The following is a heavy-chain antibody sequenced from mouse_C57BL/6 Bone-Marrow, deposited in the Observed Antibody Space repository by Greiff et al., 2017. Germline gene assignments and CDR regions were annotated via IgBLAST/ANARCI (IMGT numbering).Heavy chain of an antibody. CDR1: GFTFSSYG. D-gene: IGHD4-1*01. V-gene: IGHV5-6*01. J-gene: IGHJ3*01. CDR2: ISSGGSYT. Sequence: EVQLVESGGDLVKPGGSLKLSCAASGFTFSSYGMSWVRQTPDKRLAWVATISSGGSYTYSPDSVKGRFTISRDKAKNTLYLHMGSLKSEDTAMYYCARQLGGTWFAYWGQGPLVTVSA. CDR3: ARQLGGTWFAY.